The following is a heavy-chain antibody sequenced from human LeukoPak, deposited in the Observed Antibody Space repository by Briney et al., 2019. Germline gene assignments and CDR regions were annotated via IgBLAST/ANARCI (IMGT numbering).Heavy chain of an antibody. CDR1: GFTFDDYA. V-gene: IGHV3-30*18. CDR2: ISYDGSNK. CDR3: AKAAVAVAGTDY. J-gene: IGHJ4*02. Sequence: PGGSLRLSCAASGFTFDDYAMHWVRQAPGKGLEWVAVISYDGSNKYYADSVKGRFTISRDNSKNTLYLQMNSLRAEDTAVYYCAKAAVAVAGTDYWGQGTLVTVSS. D-gene: IGHD6-19*01.